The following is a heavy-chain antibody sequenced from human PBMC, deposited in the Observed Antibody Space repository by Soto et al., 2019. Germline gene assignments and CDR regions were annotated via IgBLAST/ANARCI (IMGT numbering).Heavy chain of an antibody. Sequence: GASVKVSCKASGGTFSSYAISWVRQAPGQGLEWMGGIIPIFGTANYAQKFQGRVTITADESTSTAYMELSSLRSEDTAVYYCARDGEKQWLAKRAHDAFDIWGQGTMVTVSS. CDR3: ARDGEKQWLAKRAHDAFDI. D-gene: IGHD6-19*01. V-gene: IGHV1-69*13. CDR2: IIPIFGTA. J-gene: IGHJ3*02. CDR1: GGTFSSYA.